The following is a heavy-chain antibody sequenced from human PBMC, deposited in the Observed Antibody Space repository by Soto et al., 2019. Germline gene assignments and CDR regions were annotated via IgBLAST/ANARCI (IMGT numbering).Heavy chain of an antibody. J-gene: IGHJ3*01. CDR3: ARDLDHVGNSEASDV. CDR2: IYPGDSKT. Sequence: QLVQSGAAVKEPGESLKIACKGSGFSFTTYWIAWVRQMPGKGLEWMGIIYPGDSKTTYSPSFQGQFTISADKSISTAYLQWSSLKASDTAMYYCARDLDHVGNSEASDVWCQVTMVTVSS. D-gene: IGHD4-4*01. CDR1: GFSFTTYW. V-gene: IGHV5-51*03.